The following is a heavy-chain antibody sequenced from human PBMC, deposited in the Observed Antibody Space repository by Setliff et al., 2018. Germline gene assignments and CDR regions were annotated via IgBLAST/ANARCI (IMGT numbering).Heavy chain of an antibody. Sequence: GGSLRLSCAASGFTFSTHSMNWVRQAPGKGLEWVSSISRSSTYIYYADSMKGRFTISRDNAKNTLYLQMNSLRVEDTAVYYCAKYMHYYASGDFSDYGFDIWGQGTMVTVSS. CDR1: GFTFSTHS. CDR2: ISRSSTYI. V-gene: IGHV3-21*04. J-gene: IGHJ3*02. D-gene: IGHD3-10*01. CDR3: AKYMHYYASGDFSDYGFDI.